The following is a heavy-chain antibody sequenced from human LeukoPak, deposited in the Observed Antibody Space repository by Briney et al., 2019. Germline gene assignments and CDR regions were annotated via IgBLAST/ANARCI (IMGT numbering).Heavy chain of an antibody. J-gene: IGHJ5*02. CDR3: TSHAAFDP. CDR1: GFTFNNAW. CDR2: IKSKNVGGTT. Sequence: GGSLRLSCAASGFTFNNAWMNWVRQAPGKGLEWVGRIKSKNVGGTTDYAAPVRGRFTISRDDSKNTVYLQMNSLKIEDTAVYYCTSHAAFDPWGQGTLVTVSS. V-gene: IGHV3-15*01.